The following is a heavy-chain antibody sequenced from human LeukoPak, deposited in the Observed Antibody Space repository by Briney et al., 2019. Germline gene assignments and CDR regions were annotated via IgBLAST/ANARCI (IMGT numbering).Heavy chain of an antibody. CDR1: GGSFSGYY. V-gene: IGHV4-34*01. CDR3: ARSGYSYGLTSGSFDY. D-gene: IGHD5-18*01. J-gene: IGHJ4*02. Sequence: SETLSLTCAVYGGSFSGYYWSWIRQPPGKGLEWIGEINHSGSTNYNPSLKSRVTISVDTSKNQFSLKLSSVTAADTAVYYCARSGYSYGLTSGSFDYWGQGTLVTVSS. CDR2: INHSGST.